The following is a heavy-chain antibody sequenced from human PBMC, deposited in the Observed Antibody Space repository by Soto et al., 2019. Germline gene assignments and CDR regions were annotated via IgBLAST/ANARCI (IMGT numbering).Heavy chain of an antibody. CDR2: ISGSGGST. V-gene: IGHV3-23*01. Sequence: GGSLRLSCAASGFTFSSYAMSWVRQAPGKGLEWVSAISGSGGSTYYADSVKGRFTISRDNSKNTLYLQMNSLRAEDTAVYYCAKGTYDFWSGYFTKYYYYYMDVWGKGTTVTVSS. D-gene: IGHD3-3*01. CDR3: AKGTYDFWSGYFTKYYYYYMDV. CDR1: GFTFSSYA. J-gene: IGHJ6*03.